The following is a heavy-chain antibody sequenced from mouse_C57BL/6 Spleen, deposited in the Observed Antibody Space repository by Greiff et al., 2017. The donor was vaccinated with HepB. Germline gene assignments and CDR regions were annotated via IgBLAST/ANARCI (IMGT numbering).Heavy chain of an antibody. CDR1: GFTFSNYW. CDR3: TQGYFDV. Sequence: VQLKESGGGLVQPGGSMKLSCVASGFTFSNYWMNWVRQSPEKGLEWVAQIRLKSDNYATHYAESVKGRFTISRDDSKSSVYLQMNNLRAEDTGIYYCTQGYFDVWGTGTTVTVSS. J-gene: IGHJ1*03. CDR2: IRLKSDNYAT. V-gene: IGHV6-3*01.